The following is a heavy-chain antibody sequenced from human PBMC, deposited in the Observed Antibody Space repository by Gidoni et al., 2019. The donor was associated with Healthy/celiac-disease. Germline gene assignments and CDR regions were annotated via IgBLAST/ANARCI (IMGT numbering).Heavy chain of an antibody. J-gene: IGHJ5*02. CDR3: ANQYCSGGSCYGYNWFDP. D-gene: IGHD2-15*01. CDR2: ISGSGGST. Sequence: EVQLLESGGGLVQPGGSLRLSCAASGCTFSSYAMSWVRQAPGKGLEWVSAISGSGGSTYYAASVKGRFTISRDNSKNTLYLQMNSLRAEDTAVYYCANQYCSGGSCYGYNWFDPWGQGTLVTVSS. V-gene: IGHV3-23*01. CDR1: GCTFSSYA.